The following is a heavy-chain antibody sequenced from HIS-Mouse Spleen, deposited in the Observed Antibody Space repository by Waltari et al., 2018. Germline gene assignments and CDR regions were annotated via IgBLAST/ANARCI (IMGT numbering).Heavy chain of an antibody. CDR2: ISSSGSTI. J-gene: IGHJ4*02. D-gene: IGHD5-18*01. V-gene: IGHV3-11*01. CDR1: GFTFSDYY. CDR3: ARDSVIQGPFYSYGYYFDY. Sequence: QVQLVESGGGLVKPGGSLRLSCAASGFTFSDYYMSWIRQAPGKGLEWVSYISSSGSTIYYADSVKGRFTISRDNAKNSLYLQMNSLRVEDTAVYYCARDSVIQGPFYSYGYYFDYWGQGTLVTVSS.